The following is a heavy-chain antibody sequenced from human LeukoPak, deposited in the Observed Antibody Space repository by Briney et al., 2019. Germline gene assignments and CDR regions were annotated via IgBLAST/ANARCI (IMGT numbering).Heavy chain of an antibody. CDR2: IFTSGIT. J-gene: IGHJ6*03. CDR3: AREISGSYYNPLGYMDV. V-gene: IGHV4-4*07. D-gene: IGHD3-10*01. Sequence: SETLSLTCTISGGSVSLYYWNWIRQPAGKGLEWIGRIFTSGITNYNPSLKSRVTMSVDTSKSQFSLALSSVTAADTAVYYCAREISGSYYNPLGYMDVWGKGTTVTVAS. CDR1: GGSVSLYY.